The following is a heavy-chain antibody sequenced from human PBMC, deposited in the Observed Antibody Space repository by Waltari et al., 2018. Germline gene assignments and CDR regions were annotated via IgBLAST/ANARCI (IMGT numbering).Heavy chain of an antibody. CDR1: GYTFIDYF. V-gene: IGHV1-69-2*01. CDR3: APLPGGSGQTFDY. J-gene: IGHJ4*02. D-gene: IGHD3-10*01. Sequence: EVQLVQSGAEVKKPGATVKISCKASGYTFIDYFMHWVQQAPGKGLEWVGRIDPEDGETGYAEKFQGRVTITADTSTDTSYVELSSLRSDDTAVYYCAPLPGGSGQTFDYWGQGTLLTVSS. CDR2: IDPEDGET.